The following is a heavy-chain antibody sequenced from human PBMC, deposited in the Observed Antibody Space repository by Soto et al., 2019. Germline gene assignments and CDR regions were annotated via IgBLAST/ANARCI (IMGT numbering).Heavy chain of an antibody. D-gene: IGHD3-10*01. CDR2: ISSSCSTI. CDR1: GFTFSSYS. J-gene: IGHJ6*02. CDR3: ARDGVTYYYYYCMDV. V-gene: IGHV3-48*02. Sequence: PGGSLRLSCAASGFTFSSYSMNWVRQAPGKGLEWVSYISSSCSTIYYADSVKGRFTISRDNAKSSLYLQMNSLRDEDTAVYYCARDGVTYYYYYCMDVWGQGTTVTVSS.